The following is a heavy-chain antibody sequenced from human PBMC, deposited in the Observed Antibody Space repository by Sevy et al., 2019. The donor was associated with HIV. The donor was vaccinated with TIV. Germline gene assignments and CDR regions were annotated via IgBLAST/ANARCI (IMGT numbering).Heavy chain of an antibody. CDR1: GGSITSLY. Sequence: SETQSLTCTVSGGSITSLYWNWIRQPPGKGLEWIANIYYNGHINYNPSLKSRVTLSLDTSKNQFSLGLSSVTAADTAMYYCAGENAWGRGYSWGQGTLVTVSS. V-gene: IGHV4-59*08. CDR2: IYYNGHI. J-gene: IGHJ4*02. D-gene: IGHD1-26*01. CDR3: AGENAWGRGYS.